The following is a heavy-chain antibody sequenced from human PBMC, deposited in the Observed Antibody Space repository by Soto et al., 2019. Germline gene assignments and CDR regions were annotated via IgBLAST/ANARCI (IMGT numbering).Heavy chain of an antibody. CDR1: GFSFSAFG. V-gene: IGHV3-30*18. D-gene: IGHD3-3*01. Sequence: QVQLVESGGGVVQPGRSLRLSCAASGFSFSAFGMHWVRQAPGKGLEWIAVISNDGKSEHYADSVKGRFTISRDNSKNTFYLQRNSLSVEDTDVYYCAKTITTVGVSSTGRGALLDNWGQGILVSVSS. CDR3: AKTITTVGVSSTGRGALLDN. J-gene: IGHJ4*02. CDR2: ISNDGKSE.